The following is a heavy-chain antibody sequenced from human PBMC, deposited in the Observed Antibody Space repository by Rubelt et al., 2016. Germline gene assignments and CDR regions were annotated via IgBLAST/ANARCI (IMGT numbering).Heavy chain of an antibody. Sequence: QVQLQESGPGLVKPSETLSLTCTVSGGSISTYYWSWIRQPPGKGLELIGYIYYNGITNYNHSLKSRVTISVDTSKNQFSRMLNAVTTADTAVYFWARDGGTYGMDVWGQGTTVTVSS. D-gene: IGHD1-1*01. CDR3: ARDGGTYGMDV. V-gene: IGHV4-59*01. CDR1: GGSISTYY. J-gene: IGHJ6*02. CDR2: IYYNGIT.